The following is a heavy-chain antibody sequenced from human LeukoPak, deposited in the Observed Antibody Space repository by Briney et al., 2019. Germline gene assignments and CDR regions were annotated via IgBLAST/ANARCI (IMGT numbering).Heavy chain of an antibody. J-gene: IGHJ5*02. V-gene: IGHV1-18*01. CDR2: ISTYNGNT. CDR1: GHTFCIYG. Sequence: ASVKVSCKASGHTFCIYGITWVRQAPGQGLEWMGWISTYNGNTDYAEQFRGRISMSADTPTNTAYMELRSLRPDDTAIYYCATEKIGWLDPWGQGTLVTVSS. CDR3: ATEKIGWLDP. D-gene: IGHD5-12*01.